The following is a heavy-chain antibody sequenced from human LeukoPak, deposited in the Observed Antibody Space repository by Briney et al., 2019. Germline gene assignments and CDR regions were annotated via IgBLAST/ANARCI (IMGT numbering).Heavy chain of an antibody. D-gene: IGHD3-3*01. Sequence: ASVKVSCKASGYTFTSYGISWVRQAPGQGLEWMGWISAYNGNTNYVQKLQGRVTMTTDTSTSTAYMELRRLRSDDTAVYYCARVGYDFWSGYNYYYGMDVWGQGTTVTVSS. CDR3: ARVGYDFWSGYNYYYGMDV. J-gene: IGHJ6*02. CDR1: GYTFTSYG. V-gene: IGHV1-18*01. CDR2: ISAYNGNT.